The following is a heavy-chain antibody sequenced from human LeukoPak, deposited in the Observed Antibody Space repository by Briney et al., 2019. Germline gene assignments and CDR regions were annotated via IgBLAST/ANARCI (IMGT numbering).Heavy chain of an antibody. CDR1: GFTFSGSA. V-gene: IGHV3-73*01. Sequence: GGSLRLSCAASGFTFSGSAMHWVRLASGKGRRWVGRIRSKANSYATAYAASVKGRFTISRDDSKNTAYLQMNSLKTEDTAVYYCTRIYAQVTTGERIDWGQGTLVTVSS. J-gene: IGHJ4*02. D-gene: IGHD4-17*01. CDR3: TRIYAQVTTGERID. CDR2: IRSKANSYAT.